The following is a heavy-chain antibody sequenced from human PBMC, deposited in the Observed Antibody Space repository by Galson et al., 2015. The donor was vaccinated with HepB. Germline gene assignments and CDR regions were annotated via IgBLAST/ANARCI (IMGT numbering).Heavy chain of an antibody. CDR1: GGSISSSNW. D-gene: IGHD2-8*02. CDR3: AKGEGFYCTGDRCWFDP. Sequence: LSLTCAVSGGSISSSNWWTWVRQPPGKGLEWIGEIYHSGSTYYNPSLKSRVTISIDKSKNQFSLKLSSVTAADTAVYYCAKGEGFYCTGDRCWFDPWGQGTLVTVSS. CDR2: IYHSGST. J-gene: IGHJ5*02. V-gene: IGHV4-4*02.